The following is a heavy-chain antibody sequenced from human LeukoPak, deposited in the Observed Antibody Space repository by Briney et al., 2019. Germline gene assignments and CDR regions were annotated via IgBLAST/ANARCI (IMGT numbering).Heavy chain of an antibody. CDR3: AKIFHTDGYYLGEHLFDA. CDR1: GFTFNNYA. D-gene: IGHD3-22*01. CDR2: ISGSGGST. V-gene: IGHV3-23*01. J-gene: IGHJ5*02. Sequence: GGPLRLSCAASGFTFNNYAMSWVRQAPGKGPEWLSAISGSGGSTTHGGSVKGRFNTSRDNSKSSMYLQMNSLRAEDTAIYDCAKIFHTDGYYLGEHLFDAWGQGTLVTVSS.